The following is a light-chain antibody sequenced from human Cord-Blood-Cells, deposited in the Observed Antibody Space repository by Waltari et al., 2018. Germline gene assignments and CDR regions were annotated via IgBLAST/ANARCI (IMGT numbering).Light chain of an antibody. Sequence: DIQMTQSPSTLSESVGDRVTITCRSSQSISSWFAWYQQKPGKAPKLLIYKASSLESGVPSRFSGSGSGTEFTLTISSLQPDDFATYYCQQYNSYSYTFGQGTKLEIK. CDR2: KAS. J-gene: IGKJ2*01. V-gene: IGKV1-5*03. CDR1: QSISSW. CDR3: QQYNSYSYT.